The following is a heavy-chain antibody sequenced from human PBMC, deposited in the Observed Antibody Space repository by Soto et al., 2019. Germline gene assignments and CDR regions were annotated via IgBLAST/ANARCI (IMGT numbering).Heavy chain of an antibody. CDR2: IYWDDDK. D-gene: IGHD3-3*01. V-gene: IGHV2-5*02. J-gene: IGHJ4*02. Sequence: QITLNESGPTVVRPTETLTLTCRFSGFSLTTSGVGVGWVRQSPGKAPEWLALIYWDDDKRYSESLKSRLTITKDTSNNQVVLTVANLDPTDTATYYCAHRVLRTVFGLVTTTAIYFYFWVQGTPVAPSS. CDR1: GFSLTTSGVG. CDR3: AHRVLRTVFGLVTTTAIYFYF.